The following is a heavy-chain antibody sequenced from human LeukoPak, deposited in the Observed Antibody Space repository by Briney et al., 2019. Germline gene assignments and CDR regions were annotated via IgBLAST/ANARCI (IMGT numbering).Heavy chain of an antibody. D-gene: IGHD6-13*01. V-gene: IGHV3-30-3*01. CDR2: ISYDESQK. CDR3: ARAYDSSWHNFDY. CDR1: GFTLSSFT. J-gene: IGHJ4*02. Sequence: GGSLRLSCAASGFTLSSFTMHWVRHNPGKGLEWVAVISYDESQKWYAESVKGRFTISTDISKNTLYLEMDSLRYEDTAVYYCARAYDSSWHNFDYWGQGSLVTVSS.